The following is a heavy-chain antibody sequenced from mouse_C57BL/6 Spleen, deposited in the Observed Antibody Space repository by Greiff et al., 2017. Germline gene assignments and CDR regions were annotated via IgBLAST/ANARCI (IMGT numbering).Heavy chain of an antibody. V-gene: IGHV3-6*01. Sequence: EVQLQESGPGLVKPSQSLSLTCSVTGYSITSGYYWNWIRQFPGNKLEWMGYISYDGSNNYNPSLKNRISITRDTSKNQFFLKLNSVTTEDTATYYCARRATVRNYYAMDYWGQGTSVTVSS. CDR3: ARRATVRNYYAMDY. CDR1: GYSITSGYY. D-gene: IGHD1-1*01. CDR2: ISYDGSN. J-gene: IGHJ4*01.